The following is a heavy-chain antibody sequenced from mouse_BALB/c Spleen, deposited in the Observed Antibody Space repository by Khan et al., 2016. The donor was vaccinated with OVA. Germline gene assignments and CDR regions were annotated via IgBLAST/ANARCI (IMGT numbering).Heavy chain of an antibody. CDR1: GYTFINCG. Sequence: QIQLVQSGPELKKPGETVKISCKASGYTFINCGMNWVKQAPGKGLKWMGWINTYTGEPTYADDFKGRFAFSLETSASTAYLQINNLKNEDTATYFCARPPYFSYVMDYWGQGTSVTVSS. J-gene: IGHJ4*01. V-gene: IGHV9-3-1*01. CDR2: INTYTGEP. CDR3: ARPPYFSYVMDY. D-gene: IGHD2-10*01.